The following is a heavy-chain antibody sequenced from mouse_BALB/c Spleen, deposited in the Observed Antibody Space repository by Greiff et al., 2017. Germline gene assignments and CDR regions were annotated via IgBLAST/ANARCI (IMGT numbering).Heavy chain of an antibody. Sequence: VQLQESGAELARPGASVKLSCKASGYTFTSYWMQWVKQRPGQGLEWIGAIYPGDGDTRYTQKFKGKATLTADKSSSTAYMQLSSLASEDSAVYYCARGVYDGYYFDYWGQGTTLTVSS. D-gene: IGHD2-3*01. CDR1: GYTFTSYW. J-gene: IGHJ2*01. CDR2: IYPGDGDT. CDR3: ARGVYDGYYFDY. V-gene: IGHV1-87*01.